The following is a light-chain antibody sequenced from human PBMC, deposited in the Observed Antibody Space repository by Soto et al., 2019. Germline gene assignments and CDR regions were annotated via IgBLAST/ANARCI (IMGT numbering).Light chain of an antibody. Sequence: EIVLTQSPGTMSLSPGERATLSCRASQSVSSGYLAWYQQKPGQAPRLLLYGASRRATGIPDRFGGSGSGTDFTLTISRLEPEDFAVYYCQQYRSSSWTLGQGTKVDIK. CDR1: QSVSSGY. J-gene: IGKJ1*01. V-gene: IGKV3-20*01. CDR3: QQYRSSSWT. CDR2: GAS.